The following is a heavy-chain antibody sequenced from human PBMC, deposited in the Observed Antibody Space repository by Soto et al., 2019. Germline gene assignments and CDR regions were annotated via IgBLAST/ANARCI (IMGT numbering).Heavy chain of an antibody. Sequence: GGSLRLSCAASGFTFSRHSLNWVRQAPGKGLEWVSSISTTSSYIYYADSVKGRFTISRDNAKNSLYLQMDSLRAEDTAVYYCARDGYSSGFDYWGQGTLVTVSS. CDR3: ARDGYSSGFDY. CDR1: GFTFSRHS. V-gene: IGHV3-21*01. J-gene: IGHJ4*02. CDR2: ISTTSSYI. D-gene: IGHD6-25*01.